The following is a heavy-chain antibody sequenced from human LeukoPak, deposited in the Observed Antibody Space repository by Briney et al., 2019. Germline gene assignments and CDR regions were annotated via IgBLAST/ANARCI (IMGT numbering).Heavy chain of an antibody. CDR1: GGSVTTYY. Sequence: TSETLSLTCTVSGGSVTTYYWSWIRQHPGKGLEWIGYIYYSGSTYYNPSLKSRVTISVDTSKNQFSLKLSSVTAADTAVYYCACGYDSDYASFDYWGQGTLVTVSS. V-gene: IGHV4-59*06. CDR3: ACGYDSDYASFDY. CDR2: IYYSGST. J-gene: IGHJ4*02. D-gene: IGHD3-22*01.